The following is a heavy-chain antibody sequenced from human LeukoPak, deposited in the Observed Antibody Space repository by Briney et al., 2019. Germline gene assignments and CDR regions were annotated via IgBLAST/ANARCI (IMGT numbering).Heavy chain of an antibody. CDR2: IIPIFGTA. J-gene: IGHJ4*02. CDR3: ARGGAGWPTYYFDY. D-gene: IGHD3-16*01. V-gene: IGHV1-69*13. Sequence: ASVKVSCKASGGTFSSYAISWVRQAPGQGLEWMGGIIPIFGTANYAQKFQGRVTITADESTSTAYMELSNLRSEDTAVYYCARGGAGWPTYYFDYWGQGTLVTVSS. CDR1: GGTFSSYA.